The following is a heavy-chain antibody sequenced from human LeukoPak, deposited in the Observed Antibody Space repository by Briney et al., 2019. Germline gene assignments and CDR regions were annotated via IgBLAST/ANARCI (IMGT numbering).Heavy chain of an antibody. D-gene: IGHD2/OR15-2a*01. CDR2: ISWNSGSI. CDR3: AKDPFKESAEGYFDY. CDR1: GFTFDDYA. J-gene: IGHJ4*02. Sequence: GGSPRLSCAASGFTFDDYAMHWVRQAPGKGLEWVSGISWNSGSIGYADSVKGRFTISRDNAKNSLYLQMNSLRAEDTALYYCAKDPFKESAEGYFDYWGQGTLVTVSS. V-gene: IGHV3-9*01.